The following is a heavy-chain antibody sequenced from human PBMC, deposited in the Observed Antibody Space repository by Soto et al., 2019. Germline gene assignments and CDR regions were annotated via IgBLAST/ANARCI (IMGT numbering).Heavy chain of an antibody. CDR2: IKTKSEGEAT. D-gene: IGHD2-15*01. Sequence: PGRLRRLCFASAEFIISNGWMNCIRQAPGKGLEWVGRIKTKSEGEATDYAAPLKGRFTISRDDSKNTLFLQMNSLKTEDTAVYYCTTGSVEGVWGQGATVTVSS. CDR3: TTGSVEGV. V-gene: IGHV3-15*07. CDR1: EFIISNGW. J-gene: IGHJ6*02.